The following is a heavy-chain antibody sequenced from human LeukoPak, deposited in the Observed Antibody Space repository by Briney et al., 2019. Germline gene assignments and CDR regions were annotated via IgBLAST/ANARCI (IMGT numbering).Heavy chain of an antibody. CDR1: GFTFSSYW. D-gene: IGHD6-6*01. CDR2: INSDGSTT. Sequence: GGSLRLSCAASGFTFSSYWMHWVRQPPGKGLVWVSRINSDGSTTTYADSVKGRFTISRDNAKNTVYLQMNSLRAEDTAVYYCAKDLKYSSSAGWGYWGQGTLVTVSS. J-gene: IGHJ4*02. V-gene: IGHV3-74*01. CDR3: AKDLKYSSSAGWGY.